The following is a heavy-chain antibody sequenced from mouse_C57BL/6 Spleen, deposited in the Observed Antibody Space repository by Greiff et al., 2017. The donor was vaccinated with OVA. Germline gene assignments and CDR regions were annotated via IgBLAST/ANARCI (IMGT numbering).Heavy chain of an antibody. CDR3: AREDYGSSFDY. CDR2: IYPGSGNT. V-gene: IGHV1-76*01. Sequence: VQLQQSGAELVRPGASVKLSCEASGYTFTDYYINWVKQRPGQGLEWIARIYPGSGNTYYNEKFKGKATLTAEKSSSTAYMQLSSLTSEDSAVYFCAREDYGSSFDYWGQGTTLTVSS. J-gene: IGHJ2*01. CDR1: GYTFTDYY. D-gene: IGHD1-1*01.